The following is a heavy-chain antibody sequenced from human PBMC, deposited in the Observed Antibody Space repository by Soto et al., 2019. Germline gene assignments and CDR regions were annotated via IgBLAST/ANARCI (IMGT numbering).Heavy chain of an antibody. Sequence: GGSLRLSCAASGFTFSSYGMHWVRQAPGKGLEWMAVISYDGSKKYYADSVKGRFTISRDNSKNTLYLQMNSLRAEDTAVYYCAKDSTSLLRRFDYWGQGTLVTVSS. D-gene: IGHD3-22*01. CDR2: ISYDGSKK. J-gene: IGHJ4*02. V-gene: IGHV3-30*18. CDR3: AKDSTSLLRRFDY. CDR1: GFTFSSYG.